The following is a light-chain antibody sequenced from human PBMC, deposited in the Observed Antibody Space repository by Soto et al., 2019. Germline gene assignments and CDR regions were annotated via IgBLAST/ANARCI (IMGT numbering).Light chain of an antibody. V-gene: IGKV3-15*01. CDR3: QQYGSSPFT. J-gene: IGKJ3*01. CDR1: QSVSSN. CDR2: GAS. Sequence: EIVMTQSPATLSVSPGERATLSCRASQSVSSNLAWYQQKPGQAPRLLIYGASTTATGIPARFSGSGSGIEFTLTISSLQSEDFAVYYCQQYGSSPFTFGPGTKVDIK.